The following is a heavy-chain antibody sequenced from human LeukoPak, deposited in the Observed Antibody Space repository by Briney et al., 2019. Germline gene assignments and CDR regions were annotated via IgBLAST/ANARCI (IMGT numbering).Heavy chain of an antibody. V-gene: IGHV1-18*01. Sequence: ASVKVSCKASGYTFTSYGISWVRQAPGQGLEWMGWISAYNGNTNYAQKLQGRVTLTRDTSTSTVYMELSSLRSEDTAIYYCARIRDGYNDAYDLWGQGTVVTVPS. CDR1: GYTFTSYG. CDR2: ISAYNGNT. J-gene: IGHJ3*01. CDR3: ARIRDGYNDAYDL. D-gene: IGHD5-24*01.